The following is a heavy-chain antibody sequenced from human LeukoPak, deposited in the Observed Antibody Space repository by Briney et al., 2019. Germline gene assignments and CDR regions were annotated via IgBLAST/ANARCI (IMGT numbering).Heavy chain of an antibody. CDR3: ARGTPIAVAGTMEYYYGMDV. J-gene: IGHJ6*02. CDR1: GGTFSSYT. D-gene: IGHD6-19*01. V-gene: IGHV1-69*13. Sequence: SVKVSCKASGGTFSSYTISWVRQAPGQGLEWMGGITPIFDSANYAQKFQGRVTITADESTSTAYMELSSLRSEDTAVYYCARGTPIAVAGTMEYYYGMDVWGQGTTVTVSS. CDR2: ITPIFDSA.